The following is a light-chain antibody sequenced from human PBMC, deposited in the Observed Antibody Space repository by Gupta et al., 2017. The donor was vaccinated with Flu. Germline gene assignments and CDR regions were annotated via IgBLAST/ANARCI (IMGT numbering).Light chain of an antibody. Sequence: VKLTCTLSSGHSSYAIAWHQQQPEKGPRYLMKLNSDGSHSKGDGIPDRFSGSSSGAERYLTISSLQSEDEADYYCQTWVTGSWVFGGGTKLTVL. CDR3: QTWVTGSWV. CDR1: SGHSSYA. J-gene: IGLJ3*02. V-gene: IGLV4-69*01. CDR2: LNSDGSH.